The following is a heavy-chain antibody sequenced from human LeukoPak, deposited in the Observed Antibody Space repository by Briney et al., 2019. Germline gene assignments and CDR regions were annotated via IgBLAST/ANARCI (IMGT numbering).Heavy chain of an antibody. CDR3: ARQKWEQQGRDYYFNGLDV. CDR1: IGSISSSKW. J-gene: IGHJ6*02. D-gene: IGHD1/OR15-1a*01. CDR2: IYLYGTT. V-gene: IGHV4-4*02. Sequence: SETLSLTCSVSIGSISSSKWWRWVRQSPVKGLEWVGEIYLYGTTNYNPSFTSRVTMSVDRSRHQFSLKLTSVPAADTAVYYCARQKWEQQGRDYYFNGLDVWGPGTTVIVSS.